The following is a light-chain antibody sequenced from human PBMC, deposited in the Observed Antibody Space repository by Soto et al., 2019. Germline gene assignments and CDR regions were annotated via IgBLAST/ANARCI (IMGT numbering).Light chain of an antibody. CDR3: HQYNYWPPET. Sequence: EIVMTQSPATLSVSPGERATLSCRASQSLSSSLAWYQQKPGQAPRLLIYGASTRATGIPARFSGSGSGTEFILTISSLQSEDSAVYYCHQYNYWPPETFGQGTKVDI. V-gene: IGKV3-15*01. J-gene: IGKJ1*01. CDR1: QSLSSS. CDR2: GAS.